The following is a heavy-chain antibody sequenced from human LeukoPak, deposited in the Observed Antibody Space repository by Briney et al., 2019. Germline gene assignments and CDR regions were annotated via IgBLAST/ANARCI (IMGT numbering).Heavy chain of an antibody. CDR2: INHSGST. J-gene: IGHJ3*02. Sequence: TSETLSLTCAVYGGSFSGYYWSWIRQPPGKGLEWIGEINHSGSTNYNPSLKSRVTISVDTSKNQFSLKLSSVTAADTAVYYCARGAQQWPPSGAFDIWGQGTMVTVSS. CDR3: ARGAQQWPPSGAFDI. V-gene: IGHV4-34*01. CDR1: GGSFSGYY. D-gene: IGHD6-19*01.